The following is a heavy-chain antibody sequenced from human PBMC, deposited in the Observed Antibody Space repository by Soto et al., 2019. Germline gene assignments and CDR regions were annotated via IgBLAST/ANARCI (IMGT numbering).Heavy chain of an antibody. CDR3: AKDGVPAAMEYYFDY. J-gene: IGHJ4*02. D-gene: IGHD2-2*01. Sequence: LRLSCAASGFTFDDYAMHWVRQAPGKGLEWVSGISWNSGSIGYADSVKGRFTISRDNAKNSLYLQMNSLRAEDTALYYCAKDGVPAAMEYYFDYWGQGTLVTVSS. CDR2: ISWNSGSI. CDR1: GFTFDDYA. V-gene: IGHV3-9*01.